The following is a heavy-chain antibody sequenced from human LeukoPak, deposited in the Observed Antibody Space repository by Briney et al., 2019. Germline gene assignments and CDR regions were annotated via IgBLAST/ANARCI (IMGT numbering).Heavy chain of an antibody. J-gene: IGHJ4*02. Sequence: GASVKVSCKASGYTFTSYDINRVRQATGQGLEWMGWMNPNSGNTGYAQKFQGRVTITRNASISTAYMELRSLRSDDTAVYYCARGAPMVRGAPVWGQGTLVTVSS. CDR1: GYTFTSYD. D-gene: IGHD3-10*01. CDR2: MNPNSGNT. V-gene: IGHV1-8*03. CDR3: ARGAPMVRGAPV.